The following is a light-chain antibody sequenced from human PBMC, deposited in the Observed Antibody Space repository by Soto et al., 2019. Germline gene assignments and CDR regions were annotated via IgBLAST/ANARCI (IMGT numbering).Light chain of an antibody. J-gene: IGKJ4*01. CDR3: QQADSLPLT. CDR1: QSISSW. V-gene: IGKV1D-12*01. Sequence: DIQMTQSPSSVSASVGDRVIVTCRASQSISSWIAWYQQKPGEAPKLLIYAASRLHSGVPSRFSGSGSGTDFTLTMSSLQPEDFATYYCQQADSLPLTFGGGTKVEIK. CDR2: AAS.